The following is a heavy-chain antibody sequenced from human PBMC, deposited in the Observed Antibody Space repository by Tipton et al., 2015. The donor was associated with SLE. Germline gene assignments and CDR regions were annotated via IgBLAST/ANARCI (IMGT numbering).Heavy chain of an antibody. V-gene: IGHV4-39*07. CDR1: GDSISSSSYY. D-gene: IGHD2-8*01. J-gene: IGHJ4*02. CDR2: IYYSGST. Sequence: TLSLTCSVSGDSISSSSYYWGWIRQPPGKGLEWIGTIYYSGSTYYYPSLKSRITISVDTSKNQFSLEVRSVTAADTAVYYCVRLRSKVLIDYWGQGTLVTVSS. CDR3: VRLRSKVLIDY.